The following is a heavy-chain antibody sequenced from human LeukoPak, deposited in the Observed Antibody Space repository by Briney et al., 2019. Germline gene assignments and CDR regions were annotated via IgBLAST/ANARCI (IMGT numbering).Heavy chain of an antibody. V-gene: IGHV4-59*01. J-gene: IGHJ4*02. CDR3: WRDVGRGSYHLLDY. D-gene: IGHD1-26*01. CDR1: GGSISSYY. CDR2: IYYSGST. Sequence: SETLSLTCTVSGGSISSYYWSWIRQPPGKGLEWIGYIYYSGSTNYNPSLKSRVTISVDTSKNQFSLKLSFVTAADTAVYYRWRDVGRGSYHLLDYSGQGTLVTASS.